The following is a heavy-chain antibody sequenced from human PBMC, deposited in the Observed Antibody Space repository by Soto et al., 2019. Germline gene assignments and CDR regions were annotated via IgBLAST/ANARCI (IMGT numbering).Heavy chain of an antibody. Sequence: SETLSLTCAVSGDSISSYYCMWIRQPPGKGLESIGYLYYGRSANYNPSLKSRVTLSVDTSTNQCSLTLSSMTAADTAVYFCTTGLSSGYYNFDYWSQGTLVTVSS. CDR2: LYYGRSA. V-gene: IGHV4-59*01. J-gene: IGHJ4*02. CDR3: TTGLSSGYYNFDY. CDR1: GDSISSYY. D-gene: IGHD3-22*01.